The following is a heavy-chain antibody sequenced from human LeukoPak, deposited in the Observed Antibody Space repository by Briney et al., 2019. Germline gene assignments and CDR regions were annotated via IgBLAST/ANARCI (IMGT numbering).Heavy chain of an antibody. CDR1: GFTFSSYA. J-gene: IGHJ6*03. V-gene: IGHV4-34*01. Sequence: PGGSLRLSCAASGFTFSSYAMSWVRQPPGKGLEWIGEINHSGSTNYNPSLKSRVTISVDTSKNQFSLKLSSVTAADTAVYYCARGPLPYYYYYYMDVWGKGTTVTVSS. CDR2: INHSGST. CDR3: ARGPLPYYYYYYMDV. D-gene: IGHD2-2*01.